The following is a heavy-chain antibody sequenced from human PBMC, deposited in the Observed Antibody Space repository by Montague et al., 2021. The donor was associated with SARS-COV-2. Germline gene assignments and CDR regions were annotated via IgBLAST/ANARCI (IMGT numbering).Heavy chain of an antibody. Sequence: TLSLTCTVSGGSISSGGYYWSWIRQPPGKGLEWIGYIYYSGSTYYNPSLKSRVTISVDTSKNQFSLKLSSVTAADTAVYYCARVPMIFGVVISAFDFRGQGTMVTVSS. CDR3: ARVPMIFGVVISAFDF. D-gene: IGHD3/OR15-3a*01. CDR1: GGSISSGGYY. V-gene: IGHV4-31*03. J-gene: IGHJ3*01. CDR2: IYYSGST.